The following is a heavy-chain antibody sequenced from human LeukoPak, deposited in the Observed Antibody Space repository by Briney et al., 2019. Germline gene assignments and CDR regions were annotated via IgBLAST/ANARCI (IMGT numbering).Heavy chain of an antibody. CDR2: IRSRRDNCAT. V-gene: IGHV3-73*01. CDR3: SRQTVSCHDF. D-gene: IGHD2-2*01. CDR1: GFSLSDSH. Sequence: GGSLRLSCAASGFSLSDSHMHWVRQAPGKGLEWVGHIRSRRDNCATAYGVSVQGRFTISRDDSNNMAYLQMNSLTADDTAVYYCSRQTVSCHDFWGQGTLVTVSS. J-gene: IGHJ4*02.